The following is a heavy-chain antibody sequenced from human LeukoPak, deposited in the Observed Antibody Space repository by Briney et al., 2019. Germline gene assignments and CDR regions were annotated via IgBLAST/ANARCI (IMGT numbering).Heavy chain of an antibody. CDR1: GGTFSSYT. V-gene: IGHV1-69*02. D-gene: IGHD3-22*01. CDR3: AFDYYDSSGYSDC. CDR2: IIPILGIA. J-gene: IGHJ4*02. Sequence: ASVKVSCKASGGTFSSYTISWVRQAPGQGLEWMGGIIPILGIANYAQKFQGRVTITADKSTSTAYMELSSLRSEDTAVYYCAFDYYDSSGYSDCWGQGTLVTVSS.